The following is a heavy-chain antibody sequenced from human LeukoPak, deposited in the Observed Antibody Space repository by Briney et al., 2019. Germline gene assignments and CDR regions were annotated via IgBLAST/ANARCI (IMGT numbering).Heavy chain of an antibody. J-gene: IGHJ4*02. V-gene: IGHV3-66*01. CDR2: IYSGRST. Sequence: GGSLRLSCAASGFTFSSYSMNWVRQAPGKGLEWVSVIYSGRSTYYADSVKGRVTISRDRSNNTLYLQMDSLRVEDTAVYYCANEELDYWGQGTLVTVSS. CDR1: GFTFSSYS. CDR3: ANEELDY.